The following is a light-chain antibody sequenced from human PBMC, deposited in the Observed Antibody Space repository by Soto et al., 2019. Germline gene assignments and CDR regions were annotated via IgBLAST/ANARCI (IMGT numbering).Light chain of an antibody. CDR3: QQDNNWPPT. CDR2: GAS. J-gene: IGKJ1*01. CDR1: QSVSNN. Sequence: EIVMTQSPATLSVSPGERATLSFRASQSVSNNLAWYQQKPGQAPRLLIYGASTRATGIPARFSGSGSGTEFTLTISSLQSEDFAVYYCQQDNNWPPTFGQGTKVEIK. V-gene: IGKV3-15*01.